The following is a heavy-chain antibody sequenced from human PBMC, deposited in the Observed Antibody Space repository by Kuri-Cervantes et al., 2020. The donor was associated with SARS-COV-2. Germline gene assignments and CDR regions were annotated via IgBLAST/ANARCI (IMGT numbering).Heavy chain of an antibody. V-gene: IGHV4-39*01. J-gene: IGHJ3*01. CDR3: AGQEEYSITYGIPAYHAFDF. CDR2: IYYSGST. CDR1: GGCFSSSSYN. D-gene: IGHD2-8*01. Sequence: SETLCLTCTVSGGCFSSSSYNWGWIRQPPGKVLEWIGSIYYSGSTYYKPSLNSRATMSVDTSKNHFSLRLSSVTAADTAVYYCAGQEEYSITYGIPAYHAFDFWSPGTMVTVSS.